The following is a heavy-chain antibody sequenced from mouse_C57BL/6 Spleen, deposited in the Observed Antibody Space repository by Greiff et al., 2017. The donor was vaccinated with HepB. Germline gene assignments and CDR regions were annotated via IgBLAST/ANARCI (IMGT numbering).Heavy chain of an antibody. D-gene: IGHD1-1*02. CDR3: TTVAGRHYFDY. Sequence: VQLQQSGAELVRPGASVKLSCTASGFNIKDDYMHWVKQRPEQGLEWIGWIDPENGDTEYASKFQGKATITADTSSNTAYLQLSSLTSEDTAVYSCTTVAGRHYFDYWGQGTTLTVSS. J-gene: IGHJ2*01. V-gene: IGHV14-4*01. CDR1: GFNIKDDY. CDR2: IDPENGDT.